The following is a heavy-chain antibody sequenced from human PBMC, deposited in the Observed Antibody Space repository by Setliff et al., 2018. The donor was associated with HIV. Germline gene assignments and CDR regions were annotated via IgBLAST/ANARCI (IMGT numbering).Heavy chain of an antibody. CDR1: GGYISSSGYY. J-gene: IGHJ5*02. D-gene: IGHD3-3*01. CDR3: ASYYDFWGGYSFFDP. CDR2: IYYTGST. Sequence: ASETLSLTCSVSGGYISSSGYYWGWIRQPPGRGLEWIANIYYTGSTYYNPSLQSRVTISVDASKNQFSLKSNSVTAADTAVYYCASYYDFWGGYSFFDPWGQGTLVTVSS. V-gene: IGHV4-39*01.